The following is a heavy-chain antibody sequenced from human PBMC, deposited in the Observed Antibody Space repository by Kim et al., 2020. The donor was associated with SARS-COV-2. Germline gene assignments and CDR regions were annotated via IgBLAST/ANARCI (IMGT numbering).Heavy chain of an antibody. CDR1: GGSISSYY. CDR2: IYYSGST. V-gene: IGHV4-59*08. D-gene: IGHD6-19*01. Sequence: SETLSRTCTVSGGSISSYYWSWIRQPPGKGLEWIGYIYYSGSTNYNPSLKSRVTISVDTSKNQFSLKLSSVTAADTAVYYCARRAIAVAGTNAFDIWGQG. J-gene: IGHJ3*02. CDR3: ARRAIAVAGTNAFDI.